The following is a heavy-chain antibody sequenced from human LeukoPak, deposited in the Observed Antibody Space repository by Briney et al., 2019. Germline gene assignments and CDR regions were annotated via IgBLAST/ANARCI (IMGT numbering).Heavy chain of an antibody. V-gene: IGHV1-8*02. Sequence: GASVKVSCKASGYTFTGYYMHWVRQAPGQGLEWMGWMNPNSGNTGYAQKFQGRVTMTRNTSISTAYMELSSLRSEDTAVYYCGRGRGNGRPENYFDYWGQGTLVTVSS. CDR2: MNPNSGNT. D-gene: IGHD2-8*01. CDR3: GRGRGNGRPENYFDY. CDR1: GYTFTGYY. J-gene: IGHJ4*02.